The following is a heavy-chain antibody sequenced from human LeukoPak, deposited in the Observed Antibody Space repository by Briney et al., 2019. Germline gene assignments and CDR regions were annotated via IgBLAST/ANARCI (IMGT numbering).Heavy chain of an antibody. V-gene: IGHV3-21*01. J-gene: IGHJ4*02. CDR3: ARLWVSSSPFDY. CDR1: GFTFSSYS. D-gene: IGHD6-6*01. Sequence: PGWSLRLSCAASGFTFSSYSMNWVRQAPGKGLEGVSSISSSSSYIYYADSVKGRFTISRDNAKNSLYLQMNSLRAEDTAVYYCARLWVSSSPFDYWGQGTLVTVSS. CDR2: ISSSSSYI.